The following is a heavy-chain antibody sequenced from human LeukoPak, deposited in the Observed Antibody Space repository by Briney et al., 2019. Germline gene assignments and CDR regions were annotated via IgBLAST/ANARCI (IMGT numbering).Heavy chain of an antibody. Sequence: GASVKVSCKASGYTFTGYYMHWVRQAPGQGLEWMGWINPNSGGTNYAQKFQGRVTMTRDTSISTAYMELRRLRSDDTAVYYCARDDPSWDYFDYWGQGTLVTVSS. V-gene: IGHV1-2*02. CDR1: GYTFTGYY. CDR3: ARDDPSWDYFDY. D-gene: IGHD2-2*01. CDR2: INPNSGGT. J-gene: IGHJ4*02.